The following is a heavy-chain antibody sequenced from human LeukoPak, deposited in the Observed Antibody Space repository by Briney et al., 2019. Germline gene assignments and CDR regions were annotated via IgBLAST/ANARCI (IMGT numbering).Heavy chain of an antibody. CDR1: GFTFSSYA. J-gene: IGHJ4*02. Sequence: TGGSLRLSCAASGFTFSSYAMSWVRQAPGKGLEWVSAISGSGGSTYYADSVKGRFTISRDNSKNTLYLQMNSLRAEDTAVYYCAKGTFTTVRGGIDYWGQGTLVTVSS. D-gene: IGHD3-10*01. CDR2: ISGSGGST. V-gene: IGHV3-23*01. CDR3: AKGTFTTVRGGIDY.